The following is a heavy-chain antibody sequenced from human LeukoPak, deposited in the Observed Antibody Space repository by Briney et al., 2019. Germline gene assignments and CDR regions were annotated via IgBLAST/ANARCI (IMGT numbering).Heavy chain of an antibody. J-gene: IGHJ4*02. CDR3: ARVRYDSSGYYSLSDY. CDR1: GFTFSSYS. Sequence: GGSLRLSCAASGFTFSSYSMNWVRQAPGKGLEWVSSITRSSIYIYSADSVKGRFTISRDNAKKSLYLQMNSLRAEDTAVYYCARVRYDSSGYYSLSDYWGQGTLVTVSS. V-gene: IGHV3-21*01. D-gene: IGHD3-22*01. CDR2: ITRSSIYI.